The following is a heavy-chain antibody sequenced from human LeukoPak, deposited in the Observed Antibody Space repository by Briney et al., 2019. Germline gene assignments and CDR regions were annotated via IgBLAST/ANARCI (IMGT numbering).Heavy chain of an antibody. J-gene: IGHJ4*02. D-gene: IGHD2-15*01. Sequence: QPGGSLRLSCAASGFTVSSNYMSWVRQAPGKGLEWVSVIYSGGSTYYADSVKGRFTISRDNSKNTLYLQMNSLRAEDTAVYYCAKDAYCSGGSCYFDYWGQGTLVTVSS. V-gene: IGHV3-53*01. CDR2: IYSGGST. CDR3: AKDAYCSGGSCYFDY. CDR1: GFTVSSNY.